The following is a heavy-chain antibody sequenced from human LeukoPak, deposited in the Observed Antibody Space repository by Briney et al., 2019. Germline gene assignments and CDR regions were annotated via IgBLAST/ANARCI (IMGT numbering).Heavy chain of an antibody. J-gene: IGHJ1*01. CDR1: GFTFRSNW. CDR2: VQPDGSAK. V-gene: IGHV3-7*01. CDR3: ARDFFGWSSLGH. D-gene: IGHD6-19*01. Sequence: GGSLRLSCAASGFTFRSNWMNWVRQAPGKGLEWVAHVQPDGSAKIYADSVKGRFAISRDNAKDSVYLQMNSLRVEDTAVYYCARDFFGWSSLGHWGQGTLVTVSS.